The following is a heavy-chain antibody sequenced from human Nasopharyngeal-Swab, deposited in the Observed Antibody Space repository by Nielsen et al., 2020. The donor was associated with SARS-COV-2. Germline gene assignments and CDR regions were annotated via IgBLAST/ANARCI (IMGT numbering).Heavy chain of an antibody. Sequence: VRQAPGKGLEWIAYMTSRGTTMYYADSVKGRFTISRDNAKNSLFLQMNRLRVGDTAVYYCARKLVIAAVLDFWGRGTLVTVSS. D-gene: IGHD2-2*01. CDR2: MTSRGTTM. CDR3: ARKLVIAAVLDF. V-gene: IGHV3-48*03. J-gene: IGHJ4*02.